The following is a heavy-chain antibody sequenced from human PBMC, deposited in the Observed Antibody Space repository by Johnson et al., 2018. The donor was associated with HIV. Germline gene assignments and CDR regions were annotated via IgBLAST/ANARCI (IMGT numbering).Heavy chain of an antibody. CDR1: GFTFDDYG. CDR3: ARDRPDIVVVPGAIDAFDI. CDR2: ISGSGGST. J-gene: IGHJ3*02. D-gene: IGHD2-2*01. Sequence: VQLVESGGGVVRPGGSLRLSCAASGFTFDDYGMSWVRQAPGTGLEWVSAISGSGGSTYYADSVTGRFTISRDNAQNSLYLQMNSLRAEDTAVYYCARDRPDIVVVPGAIDAFDIWGQGTMVTVSS. V-gene: IGHV3-20*04.